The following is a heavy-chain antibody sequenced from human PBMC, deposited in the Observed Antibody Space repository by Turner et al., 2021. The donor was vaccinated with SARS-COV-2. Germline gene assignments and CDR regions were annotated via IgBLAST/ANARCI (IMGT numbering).Heavy chain of an antibody. CDR1: GFTFSSYA. Sequence: QVQLVESGGGVVQPGRSLRLSCAASGFTFSSYAMHWVRQAPGKGLGWVAVISYDGSNKYYADSVKGRFTISRDNSKNTLYLQMNSLRAEDTAVYYCARDSSLGGSGWPIDYWGQGTLLTVSS. D-gene: IGHD6-19*01. J-gene: IGHJ4*02. V-gene: IGHV3-30-3*01. CDR2: ISYDGSNK. CDR3: ARDSSLGGSGWPIDY.